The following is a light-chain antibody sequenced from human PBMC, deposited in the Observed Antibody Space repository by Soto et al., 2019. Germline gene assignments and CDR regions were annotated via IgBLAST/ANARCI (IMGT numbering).Light chain of an antibody. CDR2: EGN. CDR3: SSYAGSGTFYV. CDR1: SGNVGSYNL. Sequence: QSVLTQPASVSGSPGQSTTISCTGTSGNVGSYNLVSWYQQHPGKAPKLMIYEGNKRPSGVSNRFSGSKSGNTASLTISGLQAEDEADYYCSSYAGSGTFYVFGTGTKPNVL. J-gene: IGLJ1*01. V-gene: IGLV2-23*01.